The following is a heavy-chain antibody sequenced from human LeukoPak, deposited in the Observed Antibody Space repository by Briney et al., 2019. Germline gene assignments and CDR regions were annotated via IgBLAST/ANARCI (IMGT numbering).Heavy chain of an antibody. J-gene: IGHJ4*02. CDR3: ARDSPAIVVVTAIPTLYFDY. CDR2: IYHSGST. V-gene: IGHV4-38-2*02. D-gene: IGHD2-21*02. Sequence: SETLSLTCTVSGYSISSGYYWGWIRQPPGKGLEWIGSIYHSGSTYYNPSLKSRVTISVDTSKNQFSLKLSSVIAADTAVYYCARDSPAIVVVTAIPTLYFDYWGQGTLVTVSS. CDR1: GYSISSGYY.